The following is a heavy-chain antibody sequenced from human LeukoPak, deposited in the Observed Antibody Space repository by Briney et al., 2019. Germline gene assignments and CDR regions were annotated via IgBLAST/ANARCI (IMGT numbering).Heavy chain of an antibody. CDR1: GGSISSGTYY. V-gene: IGHV4-39*01. CDR3: AGTDFYYFDY. D-gene: IGHD3-3*01. Sequence: SDTLSLTCTVSGGSISSGTYYWGWIRQPPGKGLEWIGSMYYTEATYYNPSLKSRVTISVGTSNNQFSLKLSSVTAADTAVYYCAGTDFYYFDYWGQGTLVTVSS. CDR2: MYYTEAT. J-gene: IGHJ4*02.